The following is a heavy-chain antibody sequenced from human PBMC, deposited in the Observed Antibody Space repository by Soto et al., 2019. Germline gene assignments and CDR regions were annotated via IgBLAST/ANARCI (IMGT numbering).Heavy chain of an antibody. CDR3: AKDIEYCSGGSCYSGFDY. J-gene: IGHJ4*02. D-gene: IGHD2-15*01. Sequence: EVQLLESGGGLVQPGGSLRLSCAAYGFTFSSYAMSWVRQAPGKGLEWVSAISGSGGSTYYADSVKRRFTISRDNSKNTLYLQMNSLRAEDTAVYYCAKDIEYCSGGSCYSGFDYWGQGTLVTVSS. V-gene: IGHV3-23*01. CDR1: GFTFSSYA. CDR2: ISGSGGST.